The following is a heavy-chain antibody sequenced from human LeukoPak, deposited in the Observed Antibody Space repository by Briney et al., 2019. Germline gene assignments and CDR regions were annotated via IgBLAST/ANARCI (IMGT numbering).Heavy chain of an antibody. CDR2: IYYSGST. Sequence: PSETLSLTCTVSGGSISSYYWSWIRQPPGKGLEWIGYIYYSGSTNYNPSLKSRVTISVDTSKNQSSLKLSSVTAADTAVYYCARGGRGIAAAALWGQGTLVTVSS. CDR3: ARGGRGIAAAAL. D-gene: IGHD6-13*01. V-gene: IGHV4-59*01. CDR1: GGSISSYY. J-gene: IGHJ4*02.